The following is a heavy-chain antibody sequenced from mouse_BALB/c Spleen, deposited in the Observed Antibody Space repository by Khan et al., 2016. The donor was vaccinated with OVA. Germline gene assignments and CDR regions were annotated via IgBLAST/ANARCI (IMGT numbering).Heavy chain of an antibody. CDR1: GFTFSTYA. J-gene: IGHJ3*01. Sequence: EVELVESGGALVKPGGSLKLSCEASGFTFSTYAMSWVRQTPEKRLEWVATINSDGDYTYYPDSVTGRFTISRDNAKNTLYHQMSSLRSEDTAMYYCSRSPYGNFAYWGQGTLVTVSA. CDR3: SRSPYGNFAY. D-gene: IGHD2-1*01. CDR2: INSDGDYT. V-gene: IGHV5-9-3*01.